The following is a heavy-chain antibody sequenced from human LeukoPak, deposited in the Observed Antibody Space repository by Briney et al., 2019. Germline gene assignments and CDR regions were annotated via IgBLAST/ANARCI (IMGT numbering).Heavy chain of an antibody. CDR1: GGTFSSHA. V-gene: IGHV1-69*05. Sequence: SVKVSCKASGGTFSSHAIAWVRRAPGQGPEWMGGIIPISGTATYAQKFQGRVTITTDESTSTTYMELSSLTSDDAAVYYCARGLQYQLLKALGYYYMDVRGEGTTVTVSS. CDR3: ARGLQYQLLKALGYYYMDV. D-gene: IGHD2-2*01. CDR2: IIPISGTA. J-gene: IGHJ6*03.